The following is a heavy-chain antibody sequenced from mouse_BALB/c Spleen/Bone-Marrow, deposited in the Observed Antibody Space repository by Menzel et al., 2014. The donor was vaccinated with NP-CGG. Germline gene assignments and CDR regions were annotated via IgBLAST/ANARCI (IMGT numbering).Heavy chain of an antibody. CDR2: ISNLAYSI. D-gene: IGHD3-1*01. V-gene: IGHV5-15*02. CDR1: GFTFSDYG. J-gene: IGHJ1*01. Sequence: EVKLVESGGGLVRPGGSRKLSCAASGFTFSDYGMAWVRQAPGKGPEWVAFISNLAYSIYYADTVTGRFTISRENAKNTLYLEMSSLRSEDTAMYYCARDRGRYRYFDVWGAGTTVTVSS. CDR3: ARDRGRYRYFDV.